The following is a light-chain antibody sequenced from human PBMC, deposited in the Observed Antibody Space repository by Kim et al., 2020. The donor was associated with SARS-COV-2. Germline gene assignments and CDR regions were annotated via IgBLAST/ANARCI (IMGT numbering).Light chain of an antibody. CDR3: QQYDNIPLT. V-gene: IGKV1-33*01. CDR2: QSS. J-gene: IGKJ4*01. CDR1: QDITNY. Sequence: ASIGVRVTITCQSSQDITNYLNWYQQKPGKAPKLLIYQSSNLEAGVPARFSGSGSETHFTFTSSRLQPEDIATYYCQQYDNIPLTFGGGTKVDIK.